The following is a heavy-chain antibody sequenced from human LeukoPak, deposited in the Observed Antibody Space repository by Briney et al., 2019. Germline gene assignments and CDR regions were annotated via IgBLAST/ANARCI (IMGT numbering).Heavy chain of an antibody. V-gene: IGHV3-23*01. J-gene: IGHJ3*02. D-gene: IGHD3-22*01. CDR3: AKGFYDNSASGVFDI. CDR1: GFTFSSFA. CDR2: ISASGGST. Sequence: GGSLRLSCAASGFTFSSFATSWVRQAPGKGLEWVSGISASGGSTYYADSVKGRFTISRDNSKNTLYLQMSSLRAEDTAVYYCAKGFYDNSASGVFDIWGQGTMVTVSS.